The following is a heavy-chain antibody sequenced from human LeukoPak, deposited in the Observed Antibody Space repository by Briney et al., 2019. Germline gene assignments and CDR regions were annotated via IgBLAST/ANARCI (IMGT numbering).Heavy chain of an antibody. V-gene: IGHV1-46*01. CDR3: ATLEEGDFDY. D-gene: IGHD1-1*01. CDR2: INLSGGST. J-gene: IGHJ4*02. CDR1: GYTFTSYY. Sequence: ASVKVSCKASGYTFTSYYMHWVRQAPGQGLEWMGIINLSGGSTSYAQKFQGRVTMTRDTSTSTVYMELSSLRSEDTAVYYCATLEEGDFDYWGQGTLVTVSS.